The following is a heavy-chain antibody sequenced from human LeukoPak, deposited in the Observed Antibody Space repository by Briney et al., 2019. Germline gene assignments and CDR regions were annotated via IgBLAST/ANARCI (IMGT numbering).Heavy chain of an antibody. J-gene: IGHJ4*02. CDR3: AGFGDYPY. Sequence: PGGSLRLSCAASGFTLRSYDMDWVRQAPGEGLKWVAYFGITSTIYYAESVKGRFTISRDNAKNSLYLQMTSLRAEDTAVYYCAGFGDYPYWGQGTLVTVSS. D-gene: IGHD4-17*01. V-gene: IGHV3-48*01. CDR1: GFTLRSYD. CDR2: FGITSTI.